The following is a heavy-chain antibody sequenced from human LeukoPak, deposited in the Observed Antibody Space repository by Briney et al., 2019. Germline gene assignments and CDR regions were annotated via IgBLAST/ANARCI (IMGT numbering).Heavy chain of an antibody. J-gene: IGHJ5*02. D-gene: IGHD3-22*01. CDR2: ISSSGRAI. V-gene: IGHV3-48*01. Sequence: GGSLRLSCAASGFTFSSYNMNWVRQAPGKGLEWVSYISSSGRAIYYADSVKGRFTISRDNAKNSLYLQMNSLRAEDTAVYYCARDFGSYYSDSSGYDSWGQGTLVTVSS. CDR1: GFTFSSYN. CDR3: ARDFGSYYSDSSGYDS.